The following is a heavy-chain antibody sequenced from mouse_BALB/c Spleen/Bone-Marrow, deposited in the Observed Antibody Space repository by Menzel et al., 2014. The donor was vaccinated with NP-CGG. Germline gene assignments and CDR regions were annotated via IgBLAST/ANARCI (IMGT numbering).Heavy chain of an antibody. D-gene: IGHD1-1*01. CDR2: ILPGRGST. CDR1: GYTFSSYW. CDR3: ARWDTTAMDY. Sequence: LVESGAELMKPGASVKISCKATGYTFSSYWIEWVKQRPGHGLEWIGEILPGRGSTNYNEKFKGKATFTSDTSSNXAYMQLSSLTSEDSAVYYCARWDTTAMDYWGQGTSVTVSS. V-gene: IGHV1-9*01. J-gene: IGHJ4*01.